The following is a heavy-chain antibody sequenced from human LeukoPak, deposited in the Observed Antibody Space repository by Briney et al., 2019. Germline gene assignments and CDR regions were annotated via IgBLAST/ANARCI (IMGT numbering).Heavy chain of an antibody. CDR1: GFTFSSYS. Sequence: GGSRRLSCAASGFTFSSYSMNWVRQAPGKGLEWVSYISSSSSTIYYADSVKGRFTISRDNAKNSLYLQMNSLRAEDTAVYYCARADSSSFDAFDIWGQGTMVTVSS. V-gene: IGHV3-48*04. CDR2: ISSSSSTI. J-gene: IGHJ3*02. CDR3: ARADSSSFDAFDI. D-gene: IGHD6-13*01.